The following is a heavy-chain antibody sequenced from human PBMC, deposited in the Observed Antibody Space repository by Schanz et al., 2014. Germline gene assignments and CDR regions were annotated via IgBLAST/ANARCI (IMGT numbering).Heavy chain of an antibody. CDR2: IIPILGIA. D-gene: IGHD2-15*01. V-gene: IGHV1-69*02. Sequence: QVQLVQSGAEVKKPGSSVKVSCKASGGTFSSYSISWVRQAPGQGLEWMGRIIPILGIANYAQKFQGRVTNTADKSTSTAYMELTSLRSEDTAVYYCARGGGPEDVFDIWGQGTTVTVSS. CDR1: GGTFSSYS. CDR3: ARGGGPEDVFDI. J-gene: IGHJ3*02.